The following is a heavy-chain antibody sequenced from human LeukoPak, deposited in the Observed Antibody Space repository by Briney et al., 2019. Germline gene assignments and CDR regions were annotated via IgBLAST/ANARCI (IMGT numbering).Heavy chain of an antibody. J-gene: IGHJ6*02. Sequence: KASETLSLTCSVSGGSISGRRYSWSWIRQPPGKGLEWIGYIYYSGSTNYNPSLKSRVTISVDTSKNQFSLKLSSVTAADTAVYYCARSITIFGVVISPSWYYGMDVWGQGTTVTVSS. CDR3: ARSITIFGVVISPSWYYGMDV. D-gene: IGHD3-3*01. CDR2: IYYSGST. V-gene: IGHV4-61*01. CDR1: GGSISGRRYS.